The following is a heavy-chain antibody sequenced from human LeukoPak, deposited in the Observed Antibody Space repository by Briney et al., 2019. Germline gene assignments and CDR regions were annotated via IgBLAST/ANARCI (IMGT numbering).Heavy chain of an antibody. J-gene: IGHJ6*03. CDR3: ARRRPTACYYMDV. CDR2: IYPGDSDT. Sequence: GESLKISCKGSGYSFSNYWIGWVRQMPGKGLEWMGIIYPGDSDTRYSPSFQGQVTISADKSISTAYLQWSRLKASDTAIYYCARRRPTACYYMDVWGKGTTVTVSS. V-gene: IGHV5-51*01. D-gene: IGHD5-18*01. CDR1: GYSFSNYW.